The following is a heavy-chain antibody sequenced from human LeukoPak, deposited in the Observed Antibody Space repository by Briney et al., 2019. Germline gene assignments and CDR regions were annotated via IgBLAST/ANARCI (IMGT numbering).Heavy chain of an antibody. Sequence: PSETLSLTCTVSGYSISSGYYWGWIRPPPGKGLEWIGSIYHSGSTYYNPSLKSRVTISVDTSKNQFSLKLSSVTAADTAVYYCARATPYYDFWSGYYTRGSEAFDIWGQGTMVTVSS. V-gene: IGHV4-38-2*02. CDR1: GYSISSGYY. J-gene: IGHJ3*02. D-gene: IGHD3-3*01. CDR2: IYHSGST. CDR3: ARATPYYDFWSGYYTRGSEAFDI.